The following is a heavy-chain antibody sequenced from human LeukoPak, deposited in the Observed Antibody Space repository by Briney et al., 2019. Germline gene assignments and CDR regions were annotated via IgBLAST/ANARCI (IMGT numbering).Heavy chain of an antibody. Sequence: GGSLRLSCAASGFSFSDFAMHWVRQAPGKGLEWVAVISYHGNNKYYADSVKGRFAISRDNARNTLYLQMNSLRPEDAAVYSCVREDYGEYYFDYWGQGTPVTVSS. CDR3: VREDYGEYYFDY. CDR2: ISYHGNNK. J-gene: IGHJ4*02. CDR1: GFSFSDFA. D-gene: IGHD4-17*01. V-gene: IGHV3-30*09.